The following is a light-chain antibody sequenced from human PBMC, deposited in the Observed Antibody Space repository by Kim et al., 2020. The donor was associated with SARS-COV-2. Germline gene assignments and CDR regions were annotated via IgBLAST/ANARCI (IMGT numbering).Light chain of an antibody. CDR3: QQSSSSPHT. CDR2: GAS. V-gene: IGKV3-20*01. J-gene: IGKJ3*01. CDR1: QSVSSSY. Sequence: EIVLTQSPGTLSLSPGERATLSCRASQSVSSSYLAWYQQKPGQAPRLLIYGASSRATGIPDRFSGSGSGTDFTLTISRLEPEDFAVYYCQQSSSSPHTFDPGTKVDIK.